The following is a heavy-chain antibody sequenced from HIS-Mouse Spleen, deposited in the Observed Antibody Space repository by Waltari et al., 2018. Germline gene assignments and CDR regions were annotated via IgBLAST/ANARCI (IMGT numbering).Heavy chain of an antibody. CDR1: GGTFSSYA. CDR3: ARASPGKRNWFDP. CDR2: IIPILGIA. V-gene: IGHV1-69*04. J-gene: IGHJ5*02. D-gene: IGHD1-26*01. Sequence: QVQLVQSGAEGKKPGSSVKVSCKASGGTFSSYAISWVRQAPGQGLEWMGRIIPILGIANYAQKFQGRVTITADKSTSTAYMELSSLRSEDTAVYYCARASPGKRNWFDPWGQGTLVTVSS.